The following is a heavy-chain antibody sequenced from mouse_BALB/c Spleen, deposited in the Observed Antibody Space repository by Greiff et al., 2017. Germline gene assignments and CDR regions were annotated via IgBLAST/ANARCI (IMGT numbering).Heavy chain of an antibody. J-gene: IGHJ4*01. V-gene: IGHV5-6-4*01. CDR2: ISSGGSYT. Sequence: EVHLVESGGGLVKPGGSLKLSCAASGFTFSSYTMSWVRQTPEKRLEWVATISSGGSYTYYPDSVKGRFTISRDNAKNTLYLQMSSLKSEDTAMYYCTRYEGYDGDYAMDYWGQGTSVTVSS. CDR3: TRYEGYDGDYAMDY. CDR1: GFTFSSYT. D-gene: IGHD2-3*01.